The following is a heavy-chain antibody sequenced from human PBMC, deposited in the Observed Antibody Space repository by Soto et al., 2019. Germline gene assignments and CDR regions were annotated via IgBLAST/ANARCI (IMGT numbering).Heavy chain of an antibody. V-gene: IGHV4-34*01. CDR3: ARGLVGAIIEFDP. J-gene: IGHJ5*02. CDR1: GGSFSGYC. CDR2: INHSGST. D-gene: IGHD1-26*01. Sequence: PSETLSLTCAVYGGSFSGYCWSWIRQPPGKGLEWIGEINHSGSTNYNPSLKSRVTISVDTSKNQFSLKLSSVTAADTAVYYCARGLVGAIIEFDPWGQGTLVTVSS.